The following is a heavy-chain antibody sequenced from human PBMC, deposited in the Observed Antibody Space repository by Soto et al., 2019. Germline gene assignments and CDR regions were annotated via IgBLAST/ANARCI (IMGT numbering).Heavy chain of an antibody. D-gene: IGHD3-22*01. CDR1: GFTFGDYA. CDR2: IRSKAYGGTT. CDR3: TRSLSYYYDSSGYYLNWFDP. V-gene: IGHV3-49*03. J-gene: IGHJ5*02. Sequence: GGSLRPSCTASGFTFGDYAMSWFRQAPGKGLEWVGFIRSKAYGGTTEYAASVKGRFTISRDDSKSIAYLQMNSLKTEDTAVYYCTRSLSYYYDSSGYYLNWFDPWGQGTLVTVSS.